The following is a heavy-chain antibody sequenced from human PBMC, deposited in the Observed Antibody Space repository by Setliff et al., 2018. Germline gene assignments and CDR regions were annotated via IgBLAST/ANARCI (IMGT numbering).Heavy chain of an antibody. CDR2: ISHGGGT. V-gene: IGHV4-34*01. CDR1: GGSFSAYY. CDR3: ATGDVYDSSAFFSDWFDP. J-gene: IGHJ5*02. Sequence: PSETLSLTCTVYGGSFSAYYWSWIRQPPGKGLEWIGEISHGGGTNYNPSLKSRVTLSIDTSKNLFSLKLTSVTAADTAVYYCATGDVYDSSAFFSDWFDPWGQGTLVTVSS. D-gene: IGHD3-22*01.